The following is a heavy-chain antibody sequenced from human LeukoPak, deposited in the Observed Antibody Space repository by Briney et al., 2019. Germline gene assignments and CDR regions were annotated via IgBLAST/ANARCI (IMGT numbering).Heavy chain of an antibody. Sequence: GGSLRLSCEASGFTFITYGINWVRQAPGKGLEWVAVISYDGSNKDYADSVKGRFTISRDNTKNILFLQMNSLRAEDTAVYYCAKEVRGDAFDIWGQGTMVTVSS. D-gene: IGHD3-16*01. CDR2: ISYDGSNK. J-gene: IGHJ3*02. V-gene: IGHV3-30*18. CDR3: AKEVRGDAFDI. CDR1: GFTFITYG.